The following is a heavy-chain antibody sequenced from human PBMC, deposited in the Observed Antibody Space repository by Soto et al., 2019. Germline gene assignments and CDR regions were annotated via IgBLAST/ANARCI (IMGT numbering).Heavy chain of an antibody. D-gene: IGHD1-7*01. CDR1: LYSLTELS. CDR2: YDPEKGET. J-gene: IGHJ4*02. CDR3: AIELRRRNQFEL. Sequence: ASVXVSFKVDLYSLTELSIHCLLQAPGEGLERMGGYDPEKGETIYAQKFQGRVTMTEDSPADTPYLQLRSLRSEDTAVYYCAIELRRRNQFELWGQGTMVTVSS. V-gene: IGHV1-24*01.